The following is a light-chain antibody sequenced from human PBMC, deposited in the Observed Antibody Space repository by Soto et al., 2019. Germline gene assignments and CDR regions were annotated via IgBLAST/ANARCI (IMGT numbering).Light chain of an antibody. Sequence: DIQMTQSPSSLSASVGDRVTITCRANQTIRSYLNWFQQKPRNAPKLLIYSASNLQSGVPSRFSGSGSGTDFTLTIKSMLTEDFANYSCQQSYSTPLTFGGGTKVDIK. CDR3: QQSYSTPLT. J-gene: IGKJ4*01. CDR1: QTIRSY. V-gene: IGKV1-39*01. CDR2: SAS.